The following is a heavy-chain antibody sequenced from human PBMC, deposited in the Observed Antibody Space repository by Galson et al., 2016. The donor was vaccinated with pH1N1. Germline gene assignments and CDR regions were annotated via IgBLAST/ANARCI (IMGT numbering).Heavy chain of an antibody. D-gene: IGHD4-17*01. CDR2: IYQDGSQK. Sequence: SLRLSCAASGFSFRSYWMGWVRQAPGKGLEWVANIYQDGSQKLYVDSVKGRFTISRDNAKNSLYLQMNSLRVEDTAVYYCARVGAYGDDAPLNNWFNPWGQGTQVTVSS. CDR3: ARVGAYGDDAPLNNWFNP. V-gene: IGHV3-7*01. J-gene: IGHJ5*02. CDR1: GFSFRSYW.